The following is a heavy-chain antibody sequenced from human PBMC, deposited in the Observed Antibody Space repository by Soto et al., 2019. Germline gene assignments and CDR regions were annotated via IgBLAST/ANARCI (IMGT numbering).Heavy chain of an antibody. V-gene: IGHV3-7*04. CDR1: GFTFSNYW. J-gene: IGHJ3*01. CDR3: ARGDYHDDTGPFSDAFDV. Sequence: EVQLVESGGGLVQPGGSLRLSCAASGFTFSNYWMSWVRQAPGKGLEWVANIKQDGSQKWYVDSVKGRFTISRDNAKRSLFLQMNGLRLEATAMYYCARGDYHDDTGPFSDAFDVWGQGTMVTVSS. CDR2: IKQDGSQK. D-gene: IGHD3-22*01.